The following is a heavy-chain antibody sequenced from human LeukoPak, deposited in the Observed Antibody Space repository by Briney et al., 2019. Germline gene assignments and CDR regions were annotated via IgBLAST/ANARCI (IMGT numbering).Heavy chain of an antibody. CDR2: ISGSGGSP. V-gene: IGHV3-23*01. J-gene: IGHJ4*02. D-gene: IGHD6-19*01. Sequence: QPGGSLRLSCAASGFTFSSYAMSSVRQAPGKGLEWVSAISGSGGSPYNADSVKGRFTISRDNSKNTRYLQMNSLRAEETAVYYCAKGLEESDYWGQGTLVTVSS. CDR1: GFTFSSYA. CDR3: AKGLEESDY.